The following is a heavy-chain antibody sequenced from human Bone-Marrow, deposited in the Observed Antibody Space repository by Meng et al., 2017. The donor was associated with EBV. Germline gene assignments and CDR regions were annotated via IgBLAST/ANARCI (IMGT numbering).Heavy chain of an antibody. CDR2: INPNSGGT. J-gene: IGHJ4*02. D-gene: IGHD3-10*01. Sequence: PLVQSRGDGKKPGAPSEVSCRASGYSFTGYDMHWVRQAPGQGLEWMGRINPNSGGTNYAQKFQGRVTMTRDTSISTAYMELSRLRSDDTAVYYCARVFLDYGSGSIDYWGQGTLVTVSS. CDR1: GYSFTGYD. CDR3: ARVFLDYGSGSIDY. V-gene: IGHV1-2*06.